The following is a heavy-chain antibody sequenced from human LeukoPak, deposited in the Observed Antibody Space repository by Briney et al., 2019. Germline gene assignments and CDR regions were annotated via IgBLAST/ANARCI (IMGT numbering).Heavy chain of an antibody. CDR2: MYSGGTT. V-gene: IGHV3-66*01. D-gene: IGHD3-10*01. CDR3: ARDRDYYGSGSYEWFDP. J-gene: IGHJ5*02. Sequence: GGSLRLSCAASEFTVSSNFMSWVRQAAGKGLEWVSTMYSGGTTYYSDSVKGRFTISRDNSKNMLYLQMNSLRAEDTAVYYCARDRDYYGSGSYEWFDPWGQGTLVTVSS. CDR1: EFTVSSNF.